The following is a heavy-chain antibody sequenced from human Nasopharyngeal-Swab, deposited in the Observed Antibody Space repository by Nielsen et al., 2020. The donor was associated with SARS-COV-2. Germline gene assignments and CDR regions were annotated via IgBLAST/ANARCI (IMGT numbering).Heavy chain of an antibody. Sequence: GESLKISCEASGFDFGSHAMNWVRQAPGKGLEWVSSISPTSDYIYYAESVKGRFTISRDNAKNSLFLQMNSLRAEETAIYYCVRGSYGHYDSWGQGALITVSS. CDR3: VRGSYGHYDS. D-gene: IGHD4-17*01. J-gene: IGHJ5*01. CDR1: GFDFGSHA. V-gene: IGHV3-21*06. CDR2: ISPTSDYI.